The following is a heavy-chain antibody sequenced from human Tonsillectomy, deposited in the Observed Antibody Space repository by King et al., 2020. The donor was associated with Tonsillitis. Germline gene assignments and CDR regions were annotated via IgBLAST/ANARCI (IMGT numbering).Heavy chain of an antibody. V-gene: IGHV3-33*01. CDR3: AREGDFGDYLYYYYMGV. CDR2: SWYDVSHK. D-gene: IGHD4-17*01. CDR1: GFTLISSG. Sequence: VQLVESGVGVVRPGRSLRLSCAALGFTLISSGIHWVRQAPGKLLDWVAVSWYDVSHKYYVESWKGRFTISRENSKNTLYRQMNSLRAEDTAVYYCAREGDFGDYLYYYYMGVWGKGTTVTVSS. J-gene: IGHJ6*03.